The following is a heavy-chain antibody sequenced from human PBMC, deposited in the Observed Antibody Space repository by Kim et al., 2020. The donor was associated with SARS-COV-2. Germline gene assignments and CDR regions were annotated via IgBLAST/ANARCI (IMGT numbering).Heavy chain of an antibody. CDR2: IYHSGST. CDR3: ATFGASLTMVRGVIAYYYYYGMDV. D-gene: IGHD3-10*01. J-gene: IGHJ6*02. CDR1: GGSISSSNW. Sequence: SETLSLTCAVSGGSISSSNWWSWVRQPPGKGLEWIGEIYHSGSTNYNPSLKSRVTISVDKSKNQFSLKLSSVTAAETAVYYCATFGASLTMVRGVIAYYYYYGMDVWGQGTTVTVSS. V-gene: IGHV4-4*02.